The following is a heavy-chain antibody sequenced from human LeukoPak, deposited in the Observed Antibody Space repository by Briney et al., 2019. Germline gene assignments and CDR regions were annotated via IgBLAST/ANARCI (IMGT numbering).Heavy chain of an antibody. D-gene: IGHD3-9*01. Sequence: ASVKVSCKVSGYTLTELSMHWVRQAPGKGLEWMGGFDPEDGETIYAQKFQGRVTMTEDTSTDTAYMELSSLRSEDTAVYYFALLRYFAWFVNWFDPWGQGTLVTVS. CDR1: GYTLTELS. V-gene: IGHV1-24*01. J-gene: IGHJ5*02. CDR3: ALLRYFAWFVNWFDP. CDR2: FDPEDGET.